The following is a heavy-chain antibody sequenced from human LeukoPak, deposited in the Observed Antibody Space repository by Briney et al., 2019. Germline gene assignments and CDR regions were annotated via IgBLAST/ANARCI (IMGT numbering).Heavy chain of an antibody. CDR3: ARGGGSGYYCNAFDI. Sequence: GGSLRLSCAASGFTFSSYWMHWVRQAPGKGLVWVSRINSDGSSTSYADSVKGRFTISRDSAKNSLYLQMNSLRAEDTAFYYCARGGGSGYYCNAFDIWGQGTMVTVAS. CDR1: GFTFSSYW. V-gene: IGHV3-74*01. CDR2: INSDGSST. D-gene: IGHD3-22*01. J-gene: IGHJ3*02.